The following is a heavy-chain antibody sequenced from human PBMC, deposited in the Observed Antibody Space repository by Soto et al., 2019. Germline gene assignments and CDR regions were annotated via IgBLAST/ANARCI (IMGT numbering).Heavy chain of an antibody. J-gene: IGHJ6*02. V-gene: IGHV1-69*01. CDR2: IIPIFGTA. CDR1: GGTFSSYA. CDR3: ARGNDIVVPPYYYYGMDL. D-gene: IGHD2-2*01. Sequence: QVQLVQSGAEVKKPGSSVKVSCKASGGTFSSYAISWVRQAPGQGLEWMGGIIPIFGTANYAQKFQGRVTITADESTSTAYMELSSLRSEDTAVYYCARGNDIVVPPYYYYGMDLWGQGTTVTVSS.